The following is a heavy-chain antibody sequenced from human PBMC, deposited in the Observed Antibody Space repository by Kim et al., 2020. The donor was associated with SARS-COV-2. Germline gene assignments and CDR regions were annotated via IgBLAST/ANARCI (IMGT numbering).Heavy chain of an antibody. V-gene: IGHV4-39*01. CDR2: IYYSGST. Sequence: SETLSLTCTVSGGSISSSSYYWGWIRQPPGKGLEWIGSIYYSGSTYYNPSLKSRVTISVDTSKNQLSLKLSSVTAADTAVYYCARHSLRLLEWANWFDPWGQGTLVTVSS. CDR3: ARHSLRLLEWANWFDP. D-gene: IGHD3-3*01. CDR1: GGSISSSSYY. J-gene: IGHJ5*02.